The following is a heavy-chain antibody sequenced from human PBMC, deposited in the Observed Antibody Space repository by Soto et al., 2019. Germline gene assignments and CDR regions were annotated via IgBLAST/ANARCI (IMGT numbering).Heavy chain of an antibody. J-gene: IGHJ6*02. CDR3: AKDSERFSEWLPIGELYGMDV. D-gene: IGHD3-3*01. CDR1: GITFSSYG. CDR2: ISFDGRYE. V-gene: IGHV3-30*18. Sequence: QVQLVESGGGVVQPGRSLRLSCAVSGITFSSYGLHWVRQAPGKGLEWVALISFDGRYEEYADSVKGRFTISRDNSKNTIYLQMNSLRPEDTAVYYFAKDSERFSEWLPIGELYGMDVWAKGPRSPSR.